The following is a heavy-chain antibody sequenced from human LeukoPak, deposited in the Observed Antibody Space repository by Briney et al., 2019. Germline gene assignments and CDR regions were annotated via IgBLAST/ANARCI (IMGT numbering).Heavy chain of an antibody. CDR2: IDSSASTT. J-gene: IGHJ4*02. V-gene: IGHV3-48*03. Sequence: GGSLRLSCTASKFYFSTYDMNWVRQVPGKGLEWVSYIDSSASTTYYAGSVQGRFTVSRDNAKDSLYLQMTSLRVEDTAFYYCASAHGGSGYDRPFDYWGQGTLVTVSS. D-gene: IGHD5-12*01. CDR3: ASAHGGSGYDRPFDY. CDR1: KFYFSTYD.